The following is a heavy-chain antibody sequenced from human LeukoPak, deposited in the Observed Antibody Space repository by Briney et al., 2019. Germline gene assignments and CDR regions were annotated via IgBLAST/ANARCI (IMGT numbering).Heavy chain of an antibody. D-gene: IGHD2-15*01. CDR3: ARDKNEGGVVVVAAALDY. Sequence: GGSLRLSCAASGFTFSSYGMHWVRQAPGEGLEWVAVISYDGSNKYYADSVKGRFTISRDNSKNTLYLQMNSLRAEDTAVYYCARDKNEGGVVVVAAALDYWGQGTLVTVSS. V-gene: IGHV3-30*03. CDR1: GFTFSSYG. CDR2: ISYDGSNK. J-gene: IGHJ4*02.